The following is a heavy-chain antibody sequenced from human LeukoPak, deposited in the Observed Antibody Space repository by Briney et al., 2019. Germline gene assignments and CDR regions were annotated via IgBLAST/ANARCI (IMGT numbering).Heavy chain of an antibody. V-gene: IGHV4-34*01. Sequence: SETLSLTCAVYGGSFSGYYWNWIRRPPGKGLERIGEISHSGSTNYNPSLKSRVTISVDTSKNQFSLKLSSVTAADTAVYYCASSYCSGGGCYSDWFDPWGQGTLVTVSS. CDR3: ASSYCSGGGCYSDWFDP. J-gene: IGHJ5*02. CDR2: ISHSGST. CDR1: GGSFSGYY. D-gene: IGHD2-15*01.